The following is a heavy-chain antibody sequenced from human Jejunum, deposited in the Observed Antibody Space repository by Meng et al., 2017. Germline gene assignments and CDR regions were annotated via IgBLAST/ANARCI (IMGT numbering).Heavy chain of an antibody. V-gene: IGHV4-4*02. CDR1: GDSITSSNW. CDR2: IFHTGST. Sequence: VQRQDPGPGLGKPSGNLSLTCAVSGDSITSSNWWSWVRQPPGKGLEWIGEIFHTGSTNYNPSLRSRLTISVDKSKNQFSLKLSSVTAADTAVYYCARALGTYGTFFDYWGQGTLVTVSS. J-gene: IGHJ4*02. D-gene: IGHD2-8*01. CDR3: ARALGTYGTFFDY.